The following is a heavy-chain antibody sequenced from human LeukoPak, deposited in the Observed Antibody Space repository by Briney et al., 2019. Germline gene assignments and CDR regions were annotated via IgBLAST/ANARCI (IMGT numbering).Heavy chain of an antibody. Sequence: GGSLRLSCAASGFTFDDYAMHWVRQAPGKGLEWVSGISWNSGSRVYADSVKGRFTISRDNAKNSLYLQMNSLRAEDTAFYYCAKSSGDSYFDYWGQGTLVTVSS. CDR1: GFTFDDYA. J-gene: IGHJ4*02. CDR2: ISWNSGSR. V-gene: IGHV3-9*01. D-gene: IGHD3-10*01. CDR3: AKSSGDSYFDY.